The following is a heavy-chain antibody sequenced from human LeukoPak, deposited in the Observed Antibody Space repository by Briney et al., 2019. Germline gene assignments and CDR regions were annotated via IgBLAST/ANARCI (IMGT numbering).Heavy chain of an antibody. D-gene: IGHD4-11*01. J-gene: IGHJ4*02. V-gene: IGHV3-66*01. CDR2: IYIGGST. CDR1: GFTVSSNY. Sequence: GGSLRLSCAAFGFTVSSNYMIWLRQAPGKRLEWVSIIYIGGSTYYADSVKGRFTISRDNSKNTLYLQMNSLRAEDTTVYYCAGRTIEVTIDYWGQGTLVTVSS. CDR3: AGRTIEVTIDY.